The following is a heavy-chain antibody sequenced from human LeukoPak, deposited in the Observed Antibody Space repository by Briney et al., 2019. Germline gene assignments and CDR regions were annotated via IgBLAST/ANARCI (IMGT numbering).Heavy chain of an antibody. J-gene: IGHJ6*02. V-gene: IGHV1-18*01. CDR1: GYTFTSYG. Sequence: ASVKVSCKASGYTFTSYGISWVRQAPGQGLEWMGWISAYNGNTNYAQKLQGRVTMTTDTSTSTAYMELRSLRSDDTAVYYCARDRGRYFDWFSPSDYYYYGMDVWGQGTTVTVS. CDR2: ISAYNGNT. CDR3: ARDRGRYFDWFSPSDYYYYGMDV. D-gene: IGHD3-9*01.